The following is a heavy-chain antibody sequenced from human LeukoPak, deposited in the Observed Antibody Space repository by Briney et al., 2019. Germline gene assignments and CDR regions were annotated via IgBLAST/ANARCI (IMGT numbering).Heavy chain of an antibody. V-gene: IGHV3-30-3*01. CDR2: ISYDGNYK. CDR3: ARDYYYDSSGSDTFDI. CDR1: GFSFSSYA. D-gene: IGHD3-22*01. J-gene: IGHJ3*02. Sequence: GGSLRLSCAASGFSFSSYAMHWVRQAPGKGLEWVAFISYDGNYKYYADSVKGQFTISRDNSKNTLYLQMSSLRAEDSALYYCARDYYYDSSGSDTFDIWGLGTMVTVSS.